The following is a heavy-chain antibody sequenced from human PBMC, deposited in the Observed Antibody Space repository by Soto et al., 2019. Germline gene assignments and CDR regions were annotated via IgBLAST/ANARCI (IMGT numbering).Heavy chain of an antibody. D-gene: IGHD2-8*01. CDR1: GFTFSSYD. Sequence: PGGSLRLSCAASGFTFSSYDMHWVRQATGKGLEWVSAIGTAGDTYYPGSVKGRFTISRENAKNSLYLQMNSLRAEDTAVYYCARRYCTNGVCYRAFDYWGQGTLVTVSS. CDR3: ARRYCTNGVCYRAFDY. V-gene: IGHV3-13*01. CDR2: IGTAGDT. J-gene: IGHJ4*02.